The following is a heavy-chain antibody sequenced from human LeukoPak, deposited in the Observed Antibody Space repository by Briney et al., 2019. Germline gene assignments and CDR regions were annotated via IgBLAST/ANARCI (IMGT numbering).Heavy chain of an antibody. CDR3: ARSFGFGEFDY. D-gene: IGHD3-10*01. V-gene: IGHV3-20*01. J-gene: IGHJ4*02. CDR1: GFTVSSNY. Sequence: GGSLRLSCAASGFTVSSNYMSWVRQAPGKGLEWVSGLNWNGASNGYADSVKGRFTISRDNAKNSLYLQMNSLRAEDTALYHCARSFGFGEFDYWGQGTLVTVSS. CDR2: LNWNGASN.